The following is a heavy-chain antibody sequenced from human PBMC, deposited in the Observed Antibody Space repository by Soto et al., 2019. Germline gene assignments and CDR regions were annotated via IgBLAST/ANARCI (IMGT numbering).Heavy chain of an antibody. CDR1: GFTFSSYA. J-gene: IGHJ6*02. D-gene: IGHD2-8*01. V-gene: IGHV3-23*01. CDR2: ISGSGSST. Sequence: GGSLRLSXAASGFTFSSYAMSWVRQATGKGLEWVSAISGSGSSTYYADSVKGRFTISRDNSKNTLYLQMNSLRAEDTAVYYCTKDEDAFGGYCTKGVCYTGYYHGIEVWGQGTTVTVS. CDR3: TKDEDAFGGYCTKGVCYTGYYHGIEV.